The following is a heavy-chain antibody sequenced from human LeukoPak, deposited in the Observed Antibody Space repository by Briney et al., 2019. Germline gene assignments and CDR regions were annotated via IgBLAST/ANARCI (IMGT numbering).Heavy chain of an antibody. V-gene: IGHV1-2*02. CDR3: ARDGPVVPAAPRAYYYMDV. CDR1: GYTFTSYG. Sequence: GASVKVSCKASGYTFTSYGISWVRQAPGQGLEWMGWINPNSGGTNYAQKFQGRVTMTRDTSISTAYMELSRLRSDDTAVYYCARDGPVVPAAPRAYYYMDVWGKGTTVTVSS. CDR2: INPNSGGT. D-gene: IGHD2-2*01. J-gene: IGHJ6*03.